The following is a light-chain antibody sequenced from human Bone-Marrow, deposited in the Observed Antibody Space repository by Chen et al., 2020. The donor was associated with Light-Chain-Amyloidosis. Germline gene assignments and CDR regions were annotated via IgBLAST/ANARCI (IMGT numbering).Light chain of an antibody. CDR3: QQRSNWPQRT. CDR2: DAS. V-gene: IGKV3-11*01. CDR1: QSVRRY. Sequence: DIVLTQSPATLSLSPGERATLSCRASQSVRRYLDWYQQKPGQAPRLLIYDASNRASGLPARFSGSGSGTGFTLTISSLEPEDFAVYYCQQRSNWPQRTFGQGTKVEIK. J-gene: IGKJ1*01.